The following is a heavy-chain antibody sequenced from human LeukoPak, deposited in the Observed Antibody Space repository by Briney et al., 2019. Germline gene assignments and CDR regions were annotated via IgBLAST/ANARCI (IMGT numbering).Heavy chain of an antibody. CDR2: INPNSGGT. J-gene: IGHJ4*02. V-gene: IGHV1-2*02. Sequence: ASVTVSCKASGYTFTVYYMHWVRQAPGQGLEWMGWINPNSGGTNYAQKFQGRVTMTRDTSISTAYMELSRLRSDDTAVYYCARDSTITGTTFADYWGQGTLVTVSS. D-gene: IGHD1-7*01. CDR1: GYTFTVYY. CDR3: ARDSTITGTTFADY.